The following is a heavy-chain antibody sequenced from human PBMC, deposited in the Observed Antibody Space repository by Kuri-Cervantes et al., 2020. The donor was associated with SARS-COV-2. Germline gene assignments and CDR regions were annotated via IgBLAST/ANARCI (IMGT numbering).Heavy chain of an antibody. D-gene: IGHD6-19*01. CDR2: MNPNSGNT. V-gene: IGHV1-8*03. J-gene: IGHJ6*03. CDR3: GSTIAVAGAGVYYHLDV. CDR1: GYTFTSYD. Sequence: ASVKVSCKASGYTFTSYDINWVRQATGQGFEWMGWMNPNSGNTGYAQKFQGRVTLTTDESTSTAYMELSSLTSEDTAVYYCGSTIAVAGAGVYYHLDVWGKGTTVTVSS.